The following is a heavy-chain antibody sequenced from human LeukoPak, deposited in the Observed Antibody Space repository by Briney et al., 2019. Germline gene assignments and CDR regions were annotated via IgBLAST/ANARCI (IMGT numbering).Heavy chain of an antibody. J-gene: IGHJ5*02. CDR1: GLTFSSYG. V-gene: IGHV3-30*02. D-gene: IGHD6-19*01. Sequence: GRSLRLSCAAAGLTFSSYGMHWVRQPPGKGLEWVAFIRYGGGNKYYADSVKGRFTISRDNSKNTLYLQMNSLRAEDTAVYYCAEVTKAVVATGNWFDPWGQGTLVTVSS. CDR2: IRYGGGNK. CDR3: AEVTKAVVATGNWFDP.